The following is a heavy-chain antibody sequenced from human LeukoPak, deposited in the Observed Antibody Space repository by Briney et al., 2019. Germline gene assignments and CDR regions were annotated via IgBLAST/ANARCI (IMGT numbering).Heavy chain of an antibody. CDR3: ARVPGGGTAAN. Sequence: AETLSLTCTVSGGSFSSGSYYWSWIWQPPGKGLEWIGYIYYSGSTNYNPSLKSRVTISVDTSKNQFSLKLRSVTAADTAVYYCARVPGGGTAANWGQGTMVTVSS. V-gene: IGHV4-61*01. J-gene: IGHJ3*01. CDR2: IYYSGST. CDR1: GGSFSSGSYY. D-gene: IGHD1-7*01.